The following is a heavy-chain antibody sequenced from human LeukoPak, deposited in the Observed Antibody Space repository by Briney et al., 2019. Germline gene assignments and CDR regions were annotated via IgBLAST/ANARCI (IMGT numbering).Heavy chain of an antibody. CDR3: ARAPRSWYWFDP. Sequence: SVKVSCKASGGTFSSYAISWVRQAPGQGLEWMGGIIPIFGTANYARKFQGRVTITADKSTSTAYMELSSLRSEDTAVYYCARAPRSWYWFDPWGQGTLVTVSS. CDR1: GGTFSSYA. J-gene: IGHJ5*02. D-gene: IGHD6-13*01. V-gene: IGHV1-69*06. CDR2: IIPIFGTA.